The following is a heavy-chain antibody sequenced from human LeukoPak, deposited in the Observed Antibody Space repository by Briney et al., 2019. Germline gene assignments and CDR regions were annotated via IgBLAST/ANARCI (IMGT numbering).Heavy chain of an antibody. D-gene: IGHD2-15*01. J-gene: IGHJ4*02. V-gene: IGHV3-15*01. CDR1: GFTVSNTW. Sequence: PGGSLRLSCTASGFTVSNTWMNWVRQAPGKGLEWVGLFTSRSAGGTIHYAAPVKGRFTILAEDSKNTWYLQMNGLQIEDTGIYYCTTGGGTMDFWGQGTLVTVSS. CDR3: TTGGGTMDF. CDR2: FTSRSAGGTI.